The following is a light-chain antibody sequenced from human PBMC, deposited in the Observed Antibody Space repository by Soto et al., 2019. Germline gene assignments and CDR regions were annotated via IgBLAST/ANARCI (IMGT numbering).Light chain of an antibody. V-gene: IGKV3-15*01. CDR3: QQYNNWPRT. CDR1: QSVSIL. Sequence: EIVMTQSASTLSVSPGERATLSWRASQSVSILLAWYQQKPGQAPRLLIHGATTRATGIPARFSGSGYGTEFNLTISSLQSEDFAVYYCQQYNNWPRTFGQGTKVDIK. CDR2: GAT. J-gene: IGKJ1*01.